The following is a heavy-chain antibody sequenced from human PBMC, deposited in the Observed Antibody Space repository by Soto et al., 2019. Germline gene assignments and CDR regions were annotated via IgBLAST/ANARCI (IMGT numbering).Heavy chain of an antibody. J-gene: IGHJ5*02. V-gene: IGHV4-59*01. CDR2: IYYSGST. Sequence: SETLSLTCTVSGASISDTYWNWVRQPPGKGLEWIGFIYYSGSTSYNPSLKSRVTISVDTSKNQFSLNLNSVTAADTAVYYCARGDNWFDPWGQGTLVTVSS. CDR3: ARGDNWFDP. CDR1: GASISDTY.